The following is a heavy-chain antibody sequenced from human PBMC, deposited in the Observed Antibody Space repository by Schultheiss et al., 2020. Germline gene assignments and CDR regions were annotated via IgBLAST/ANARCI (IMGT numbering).Heavy chain of an antibody. CDR3: ARGYSSSWYIHDY. CDR2: IPFDGSNK. Sequence: GGSLRLSCAASGFTFSNYGMHWVRQAPGKGLEWVAVIPFDGSNKYYADSVKGRFTISRDNSKNTLYLQMNSLRAEDTAVYYCARGYSSSWYIHDYWGQGTLVTGYS. D-gene: IGHD6-13*01. CDR1: GFTFSNYG. V-gene: IGHV3-30*03. J-gene: IGHJ4*02.